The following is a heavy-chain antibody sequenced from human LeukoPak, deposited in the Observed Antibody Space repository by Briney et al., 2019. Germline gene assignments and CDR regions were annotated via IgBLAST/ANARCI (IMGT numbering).Heavy chain of an antibody. J-gene: IGHJ4*02. CDR1: GGSISSGGYY. CDR3: ARGDRAAEEEEGHYFDY. Sequence: SETLSLTCTVSGGSISSGGYYWSWIRQHPGKGLEWIGYIYYSGSTYYNPSLKSRVTMSVDTSKNQFSLKLSSVTAADTAVYYCARGDRAAEEEEGHYFDYWGQGTLVTVSS. V-gene: IGHV4-31*03. CDR2: IYYSGST. D-gene: IGHD6-13*01.